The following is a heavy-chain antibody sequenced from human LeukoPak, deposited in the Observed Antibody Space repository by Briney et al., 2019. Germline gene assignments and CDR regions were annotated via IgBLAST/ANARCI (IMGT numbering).Heavy chain of an antibody. V-gene: IGHV3-30*02. CDR1: GFTFSSYG. D-gene: IGHD6-19*01. Sequence: PGGSLRLSCAASGFTFSSYGMHWVRQAPGKGLEWVAFIRYDGSNKYYADSVKGRFTISRDNSKNTLYLQMNSLRAEDTAVYYCARPPMSGYGSGWYVANCWGQGTLITVSS. CDR2: IRYDGSNK. J-gene: IGHJ4*02. CDR3: ARPPMSGYGSGWYVANC.